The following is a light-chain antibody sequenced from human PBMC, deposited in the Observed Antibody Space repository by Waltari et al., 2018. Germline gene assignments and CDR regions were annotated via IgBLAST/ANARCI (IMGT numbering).Light chain of an antibody. Sequence: QSVLTQPPSTFGTPGQRVTISCSGSSSNVGPNYVSWYQQLPGPAPTLLIYNNKRRPSGVPDRFSGSKSGTSASLAISGLQSEDEADYYCAAWDDSLNAWMFGGGTKLTVL. CDR3: AAWDDSLNAWM. CDR1: SSNVGPNY. J-gene: IGLJ3*02. V-gene: IGLV1-44*01. CDR2: NNK.